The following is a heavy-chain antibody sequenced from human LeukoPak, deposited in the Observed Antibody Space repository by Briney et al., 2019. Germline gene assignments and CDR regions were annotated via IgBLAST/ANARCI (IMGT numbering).Heavy chain of an antibody. CDR3: ARARYYYASGSYRYFDY. D-gene: IGHD3-10*01. CDR1: GGSFSGYY. Sequence: SETLSLTCAVSGGSFSGYYWSWIRQPPGKGLEWIGEINHSGSTNYNPSLKSRVTISVDTSKNQFSLKLSSVTAADTAVYYCARARYYYASGSYRYFDYWGQGTLVTVSS. V-gene: IGHV4-34*01. CDR2: INHSGST. J-gene: IGHJ4*02.